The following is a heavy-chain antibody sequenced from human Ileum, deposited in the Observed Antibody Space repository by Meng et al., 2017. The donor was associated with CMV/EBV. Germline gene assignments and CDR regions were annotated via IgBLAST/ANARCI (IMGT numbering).Heavy chain of an antibody. CDR2: VNHSGNT. V-gene: IGHV4-34*01. CDR1: GGSFSAYN. Sequence: QVQLQQWGAGLLKPSETLSLTCAVYGGSFSAYNWNWIRQSPGKGLEWIGEVNHSGNTNYNPSLESRVTISVDTSKKQFSLKLNSVTAADTAVYYCARYCGSENYCISSWAQGTPVTVSS. CDR3: ARYCGSENYCISS. J-gene: IGHJ5*02. D-gene: IGHD3-10*01.